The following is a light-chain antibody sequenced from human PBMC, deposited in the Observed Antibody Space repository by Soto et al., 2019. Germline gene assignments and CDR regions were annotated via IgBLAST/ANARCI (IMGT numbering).Light chain of an antibody. Sequence: DIQMTQSPSSLSASVGDRVTITCRASQGITNYLAWYQQKPGKVPKLLIYAAFILQSGVPSRFSGSGSGTDFTLTISSLQPEDVATYYCQKYDSAPYTVGQGTNLELK. V-gene: IGKV1-27*01. CDR3: QKYDSAPYT. J-gene: IGKJ2*01. CDR1: QGITNY. CDR2: AAF.